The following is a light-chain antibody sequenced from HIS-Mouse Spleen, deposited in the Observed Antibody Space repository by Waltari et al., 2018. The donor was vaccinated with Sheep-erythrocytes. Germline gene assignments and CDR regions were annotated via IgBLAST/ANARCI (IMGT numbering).Light chain of an antibody. CDR3: CSYAGSYNHV. CDR1: SSDVGGYNY. CDR2: DVS. V-gene: IGLV2-11*01. Sequence: QSALTQPRSVSGSPGQSVTISCTGTSSDVGGYNYVSWYQQHPDKAPKLLIYDVSNRPSGVPDRFSGSKSGNTASLTISGLQAEDEADYYCCSYAGSYNHVFATGTKVTVL. J-gene: IGLJ1*01.